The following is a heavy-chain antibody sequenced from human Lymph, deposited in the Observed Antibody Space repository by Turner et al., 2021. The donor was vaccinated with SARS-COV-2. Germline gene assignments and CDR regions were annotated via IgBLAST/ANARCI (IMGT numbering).Heavy chain of an antibody. Sequence: QVQLQESCPGLVKPSEPLSLTCTVSGGSISSYYWSWIRQPPGKGLEWIGYIYYSGSTNYNPSLKSRVTISVDTSKNQFSLKLSSVTAADTAVYYGARGFDYWGQGTLVTVSS. V-gene: IGHV4-59*01. CDR1: GGSISSYY. J-gene: IGHJ4*02. CDR3: ARGFDY. CDR2: IYYSGST.